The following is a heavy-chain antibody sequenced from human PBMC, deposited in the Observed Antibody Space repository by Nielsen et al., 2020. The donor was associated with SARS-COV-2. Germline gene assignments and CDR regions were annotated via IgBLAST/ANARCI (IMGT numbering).Heavy chain of an antibody. CDR3: ARVRITMIVVVTVFDY. CDR2: IYYSGST. V-gene: IGHV4-31*03. Sequence: SETLSLTCTVSGGSISSSSYYWSWIRQHPGKGLEWIGYIYYSGSTYYNPSLKSRVTISVDTSKNQFSLKLSSVTAADTAVYYCARVRITMIVVVTVFDYWGQGTLVTVSS. CDR1: GGSISSSSYY. J-gene: IGHJ4*02. D-gene: IGHD3-22*01.